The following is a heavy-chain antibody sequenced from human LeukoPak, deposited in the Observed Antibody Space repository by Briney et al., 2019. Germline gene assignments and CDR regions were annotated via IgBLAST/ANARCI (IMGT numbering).Heavy chain of an antibody. J-gene: IGHJ6*03. D-gene: IGHD1-26*01. CDR2: IRGSGDRT. V-gene: IGHV3-23*01. CDR1: VFTFSSYA. CDR3: AKDSKIVGATFRSYHYMDV. Sequence: PGGSLRLSCAASVFTFSSYAMSWVRQAPGKGLEWVSAIRGSGDRTHYADSVKGRFTISRDNSKNTLYYQMNSLRAEDTAVYYCAKDSKIVGATFRSYHYMDVWGKGTAVSVSS.